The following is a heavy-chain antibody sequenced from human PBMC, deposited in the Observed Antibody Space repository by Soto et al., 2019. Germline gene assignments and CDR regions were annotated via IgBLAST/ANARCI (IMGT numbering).Heavy chain of an antibody. J-gene: IGHJ4*02. CDR2: ISSSSSII. Sequence: GGSLRISCAASGFTFNSYSMNWVRQAPGKGLEWVSYISSSSSIIYYTDSVRGRFTISRDDVENSLYLHMNSLRAEDTAVYYCAGEYDSTCFYYRSTPPYYFDFWGQGTAVTVSS. V-gene: IGHV3-48*01. CDR1: GFTFNSYS. D-gene: IGHD3-16*02. CDR3: AGEYDSTCFYYRSTPPYYFDF.